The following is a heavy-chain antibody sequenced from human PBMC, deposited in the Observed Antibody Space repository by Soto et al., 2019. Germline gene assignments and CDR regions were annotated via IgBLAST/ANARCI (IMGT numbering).Heavy chain of an antibody. J-gene: IGHJ6*03. D-gene: IGHD3-3*01. CDR1: GFTFSTYS. V-gene: IGHV3-48*01. CDR2: ISSGSSTI. CDR3: AKDGLRFLEWLLYPNYYYYMDV. Sequence: GGSLRLSCAASGFTFSTYSMNWVRQAPGKGLEWVSYISSGSSTIYYADSVKGRFTISRDNAKNSLYLQMNSLRAEDTAVYYCAKDGLRFLEWLLYPNYYYYMDVWGKGTTVTVSS.